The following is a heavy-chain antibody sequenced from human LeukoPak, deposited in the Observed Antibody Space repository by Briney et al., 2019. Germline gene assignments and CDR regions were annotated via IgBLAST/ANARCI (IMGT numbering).Heavy chain of an antibody. CDR3: AKGDSITMIVVVITSLDY. Sequence: GRSLRLSRALFGPPFGNYAIGWVRQAPGKGLGWVSGISVSGRSTYYADSVKGRFTISRDKSKNTLYLQMNCLRAEDTAVYYCAKGDSITMIVVVITSLDYWGQGTLVTVSS. J-gene: IGHJ4*02. CDR1: GPPFGNYA. V-gene: IGHV3-23*01. CDR2: ISVSGRST. D-gene: IGHD3-22*01.